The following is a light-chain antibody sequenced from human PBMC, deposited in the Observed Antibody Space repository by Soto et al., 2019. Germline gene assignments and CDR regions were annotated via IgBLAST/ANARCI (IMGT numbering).Light chain of an antibody. Sequence: EIVLTKSPGTLSLSPGERATLSCRASQSVSSSYLAWYQQKPGQAPRLLIYGASRRATGIPDRFSGSGSGTDFTLTISRLEPEDFAVYYCQQYGSSPTWTFGQGTTVEIK. J-gene: IGKJ1*01. V-gene: IGKV3-20*01. CDR3: QQYGSSPTWT. CDR2: GAS. CDR1: QSVSSSY.